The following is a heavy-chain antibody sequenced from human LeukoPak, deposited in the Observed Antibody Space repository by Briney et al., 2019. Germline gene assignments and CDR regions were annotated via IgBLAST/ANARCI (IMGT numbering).Heavy chain of an antibody. CDR1: GFTFSSHE. V-gene: IGHV3-21*01. J-gene: IGHJ4*02. D-gene: IGHD3-16*02. CDR3: ARGRDDYVWGSYRLKYYFDY. CDR2: ISSSSSYI. Sequence: PGGSLRLSCAASGFTFSSHEMNWVRQAPGKGLEWVSSISSSSSYIYYADSVKGRFTISRDNAKNSLYLQMNSLRAEDTAVYYCARGRDDYVWGSYRLKYYFDYWGQGTLVTVSS.